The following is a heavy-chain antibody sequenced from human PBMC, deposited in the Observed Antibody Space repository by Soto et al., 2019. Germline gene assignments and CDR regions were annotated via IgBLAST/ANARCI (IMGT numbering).Heavy chain of an antibody. CDR3: ARDGGYSGSY. J-gene: IGHJ4*02. Sequence: ASVKDSCQASVYTCTSEDISWVRQAPGQGLEWMGWISAYNGNTNYAQKLQGRVTMTTDTSTSTAYMELRSLRSDDTAVYYCARDGGYSGSYWGERILVTVSS. V-gene: IGHV1-18*01. D-gene: IGHD1-26*01. CDR1: VYTCTSED. CDR2: ISAYNGNT.